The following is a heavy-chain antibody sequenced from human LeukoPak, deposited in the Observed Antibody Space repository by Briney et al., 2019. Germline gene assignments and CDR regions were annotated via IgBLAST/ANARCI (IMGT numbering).Heavy chain of an antibody. CDR1: GFTFSNYA. CDR2: ISISGGST. D-gene: IGHD5-12*01. J-gene: IGHJ4*02. Sequence: AGGSLRLSCAASGFTFSNYAMNWVRQAPGKGLEWVSTISISGGSTYYADSVKGRLTISRDNSKNTLYLQMNSLRAEDTAVYYCAKGATLSGGYDLDYWGQGTLVTVSS. CDR3: AKGATLSGGYDLDY. V-gene: IGHV3-23*01.